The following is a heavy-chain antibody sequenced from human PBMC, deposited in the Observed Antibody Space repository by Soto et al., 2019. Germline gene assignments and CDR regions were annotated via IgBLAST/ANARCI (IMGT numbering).Heavy chain of an antibody. Sequence: QVQLVQSGAEVKKPGASVKVSCKASGYTFTSYGLTWVRKAPGPGLEWMGWISAYHGNTNYAQKLQGRVTMTTDTSTSTAYRELRSLRSDDTAVYYCARESSSSCHDYWGQGALVTVA. V-gene: IGHV1-18*01. CDR1: GYTFTSYG. J-gene: IGHJ4*02. CDR2: ISAYHGNT. D-gene: IGHD6-13*01. CDR3: ARESSSSCHDY.